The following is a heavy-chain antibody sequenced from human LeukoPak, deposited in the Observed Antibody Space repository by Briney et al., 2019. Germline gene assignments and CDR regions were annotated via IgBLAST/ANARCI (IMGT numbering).Heavy chain of an antibody. CDR2: IKSKTDGGTT. CDR1: GFTFSNAW. V-gene: IGHV3-15*01. Sequence: KPGGSLRLSCAASGFTFSNAWISWVRQAPGKGLEWVGRIKSKTDGGTTDYAAPVKGRFTISRDDSKNTLYLQMNSLKTEDTAVYYCTTDGDYGDPFDYWGQGTLVTVSS. J-gene: IGHJ4*02. D-gene: IGHD4-17*01. CDR3: TTDGDYGDPFDY.